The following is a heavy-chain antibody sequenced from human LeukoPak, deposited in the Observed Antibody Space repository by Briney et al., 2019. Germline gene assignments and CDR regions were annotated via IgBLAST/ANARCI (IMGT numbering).Heavy chain of an antibody. CDR1: GASISSSTYY. CDR3: ATQAAGGPLDY. D-gene: IGHD2-15*01. CDR2: VYYSGGT. Sequence: SETLSLTCTVSGASISSSTYYWGWIRQPPGKGLEWIGTVYYSGGTSYYPSLRSRVTISVDTSKNQFSLKLTSVTAADTAVYYCATQAAGGPLDYWGQGTLVTVSS. J-gene: IGHJ4*02. V-gene: IGHV4-39*01.